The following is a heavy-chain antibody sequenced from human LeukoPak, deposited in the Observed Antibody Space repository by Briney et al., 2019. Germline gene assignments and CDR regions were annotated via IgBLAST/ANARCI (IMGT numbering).Heavy chain of an antibody. D-gene: IGHD6-19*01. CDR1: GRSFSSYY. CDR2: INRSGST. Sequence: PSETLSLTCAVYGRSFSSYYWSWIRQPPGKGLEWIGQINRSGSTNYNPSLKSRGTISVDTSKNQFSLKLSCVTAADTAVYYCARVQNRQWLSIWGQGTMVTVSS. CDR3: ARVQNRQWLSI. V-gene: IGHV4-34*01. J-gene: IGHJ3*02.